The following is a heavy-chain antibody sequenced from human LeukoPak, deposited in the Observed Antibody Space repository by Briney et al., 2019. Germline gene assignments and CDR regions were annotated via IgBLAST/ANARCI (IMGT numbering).Heavy chain of an antibody. CDR2: IYYSGST. V-gene: IGHV4-59*01. J-gene: IGHJ4*02. CDR3: ARERCSGGSCYLGGVLRGYFDS. CDR1: GGSISSYY. Sequence: SETLSLTRTASGGSISSYYWSWIRQPPGKGLEWIGYIYYSGSTNYNPSLKSRVTISVDTSKNHFSLKLSSVTAADAAVYYCARERCSGGSCYLGGVLRGYFDSWGQGTLVTVSS. D-gene: IGHD2-15*01.